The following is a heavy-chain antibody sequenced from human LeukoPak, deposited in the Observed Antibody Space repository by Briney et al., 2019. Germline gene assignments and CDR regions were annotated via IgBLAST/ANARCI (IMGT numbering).Heavy chain of an antibody. CDR3: VRGRGSYGWFDP. D-gene: IGHD3-10*01. V-gene: IGHV3-74*01. CDR1: GFTSSSYW. J-gene: IGHJ5*02. Sequence: PGGSLRLSCAASGFTSSSYWMHWVRQVPGKGLVWVSRISGDGTARNYADSVKGRFTISRDDAKNTVVLQMNSLRGEDTAVYYCVRGRGSYGWFDPWGQGTLVTVSS. CDR2: ISGDGTAR.